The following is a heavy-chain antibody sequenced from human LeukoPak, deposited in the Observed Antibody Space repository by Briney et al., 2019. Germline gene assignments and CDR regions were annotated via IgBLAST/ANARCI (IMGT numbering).Heavy chain of an antibody. V-gene: IGHV3-30*04. CDR3: ARGGSLYQLLDHFY. CDR2: ISYDGSNK. J-gene: IGHJ4*02. Sequence: GGSLRLSCAASGFTFSSYAMHWVRQAPGKGLVWVAVISYDGSNKYYADSVKGRFTISRDNSKNTLYLQMNSLRAEDTAVYYCARGGSLYQLLDHFYWGQGTLVTVSS. CDR1: GFTFSSYA. D-gene: IGHD2-2*02.